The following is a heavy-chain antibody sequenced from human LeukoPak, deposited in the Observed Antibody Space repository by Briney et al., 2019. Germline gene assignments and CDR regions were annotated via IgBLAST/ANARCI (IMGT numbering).Heavy chain of an antibody. CDR3: ARHWSTDPMDV. CDR2: FYNSYST. Sequence: PSETLSLTCTVSGASISSYYWSWVRQPPGKGLEWIGYFYNSYSTSCNPSLKSRVTMSIDRSKSQFSLSLSSVTAADTAVYFCARHWSTDPMDVWGQGTTVTVSS. J-gene: IGHJ6*02. D-gene: IGHD3-3*01. CDR1: GASISSYY. V-gene: IGHV4-59*08.